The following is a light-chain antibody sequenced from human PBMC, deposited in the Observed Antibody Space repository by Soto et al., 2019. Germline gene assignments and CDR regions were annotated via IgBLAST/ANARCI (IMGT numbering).Light chain of an antibody. CDR1: QSALYSSNNKNY. V-gene: IGKV4-1*01. CDR3: QQYYSTPPVT. Sequence: DIVMTQSPDSLAVSLGERATINCKSSQSALYSSNNKNYLAWYQQKPGQPPKLLIYWASTRESGVPDRFSGSGSGTDFTLTISSLQAEDVAVYYCQQYYSTPPVTFGPGTKVDIK. J-gene: IGKJ3*01. CDR2: WAS.